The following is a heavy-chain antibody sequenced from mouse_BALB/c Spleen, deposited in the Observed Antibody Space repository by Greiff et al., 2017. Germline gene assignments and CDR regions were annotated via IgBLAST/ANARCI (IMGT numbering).Heavy chain of an antibody. V-gene: IGHV1-69*02. Sequence: QVQLQQPGAELVRPGASVKLSCKASGYTFTSYWINWVKQRPGQGLEWIGNIYPSDSYTNYNQKFKDKATLTVDKSSSTAYMQLSSPTSEDSAVYYCTRSGGNYVGYAMDDWGQGTSVTVSS. CDR3: TRSGGNYVGYAMDD. J-gene: IGHJ4*01. D-gene: IGHD2-1*01. CDR2: IYPSDSYT. CDR1: GYTFTSYW.